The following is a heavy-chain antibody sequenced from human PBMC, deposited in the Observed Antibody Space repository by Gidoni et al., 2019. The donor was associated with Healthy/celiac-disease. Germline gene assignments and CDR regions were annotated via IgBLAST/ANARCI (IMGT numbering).Heavy chain of an antibody. Sequence: EVQLLESGGGLVQPGGSLRLSCAASGFTFSSYAMSWVRQAPGKGLGWVSAISGSGGSTYYADSVKGRFTISRDNSKNTLYLQMNSLRAEDTAVYYCATRLTYSSGWYFQHWGQGTLVTVSS. CDR3: ATRLTYSSGWYFQH. CDR2: ISGSGGST. J-gene: IGHJ1*01. V-gene: IGHV3-23*01. D-gene: IGHD6-19*01. CDR1: GFTFSSYA.